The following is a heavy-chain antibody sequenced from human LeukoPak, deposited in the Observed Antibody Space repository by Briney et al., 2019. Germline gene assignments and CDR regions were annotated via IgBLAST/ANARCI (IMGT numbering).Heavy chain of an antibody. CDR2: ISTYNGNT. D-gene: IGHD3-22*01. J-gene: IGHJ4*02. Sequence: ASVKVSCKTSGYTFTSFVISWVRRAPGQGLEWMGWISTYNGNTNYAQKLQGRVTMTTDTYTSTAYMELRSLRSDDTAVYYCARVEYYYESRGLYYFDYWGQGTLVTVSS. V-gene: IGHV1-18*01. CDR3: ARVEYYYESRGLYYFDY. CDR1: GYTFTSFV.